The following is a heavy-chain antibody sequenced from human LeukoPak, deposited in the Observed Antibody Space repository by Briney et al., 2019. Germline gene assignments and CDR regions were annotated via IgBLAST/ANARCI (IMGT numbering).Heavy chain of an antibody. D-gene: IGHD4-17*01. CDR3: ARDLDYGDFGLFDY. Sequence: PSETLSLTCTVSGYSISSGYYWGWIRQPPGKGLEWIGEINHSGSTNYNPSLKSRVTISVDTSKSQFSLKLSSVTAADTAVYYCARDLDYGDFGLFDYWGQGTPVTVSS. V-gene: IGHV4-38-2*02. CDR1: GYSISSGYY. J-gene: IGHJ4*02. CDR2: INHSGST.